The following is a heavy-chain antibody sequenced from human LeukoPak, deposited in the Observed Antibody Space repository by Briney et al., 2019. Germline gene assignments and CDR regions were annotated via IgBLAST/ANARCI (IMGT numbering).Heavy chain of an antibody. J-gene: IGHJ6*02. CDR1: GGSFSGYY. CDR3: ARKRGGYYYDSSGYYPGGYYGMDV. V-gene: IGHV4-34*01. Sequence: SETLSLTCAVYGGSFSGYYWSWIRQPPGKGLEWIGEINHSGSTNYNPSLKSRVTISVDTSKNQFSLKLSSVTAADTAVYYCARKRGGYYYDSSGYYPGGYYGMDVWGQGTTVTVSS. CDR2: INHSGST. D-gene: IGHD3-22*01.